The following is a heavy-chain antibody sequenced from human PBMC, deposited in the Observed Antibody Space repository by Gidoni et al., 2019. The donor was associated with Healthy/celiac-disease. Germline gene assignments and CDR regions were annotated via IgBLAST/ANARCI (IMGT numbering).Heavy chain of an antibody. CDR3: ARVPVSSQDY. J-gene: IGHJ4*02. CDR2: INHSGST. V-gene: IGHV4-38-2*02. D-gene: IGHD2-2*01. Sequence: QVQLRASGPGLVIPSETLSLTSTVPGYSISSGYYWGWIRQPPGKGLAWIGSINHSGSTYYNPSLKSRVTISVDTSKNQFSLKLSSVTAADTAVYYCARVPVSSQDYWGQGTLVTVSS. CDR1: GYSISSGYY.